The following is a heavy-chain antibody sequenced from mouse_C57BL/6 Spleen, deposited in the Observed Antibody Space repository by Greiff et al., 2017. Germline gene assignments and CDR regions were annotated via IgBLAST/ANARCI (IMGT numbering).Heavy chain of an antibody. CDR3: ARSTSPPWFAY. Sequence: VQVVQSGAELVRPGASVTLSCKASGYTFTDYEMHWVKQTPVHGLEWIGAIDPETGGTAYNQKFKGKAILTADKSSSTAYMELRSLTSEDSAVDYCARSTSPPWFAYWGQGTLVTVAA. CDR1: GYTFTDYE. V-gene: IGHV1-15*01. CDR2: IDPETGGT. J-gene: IGHJ3*01. D-gene: IGHD1-1*01.